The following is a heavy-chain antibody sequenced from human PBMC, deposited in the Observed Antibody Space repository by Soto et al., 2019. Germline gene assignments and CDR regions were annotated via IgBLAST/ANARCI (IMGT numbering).Heavy chain of an antibody. Sequence: QVQLQESGPGLVKPSGTLSLTCAVSSGSIFSSNWWSWVRQPPGKGLEWIGETRNSGGANYNPSLKSRVTISVDKSTNQFFLNLNSVTAADTAVYYCASHITMTGTRGFDHWGLGTLVTVSS. D-gene: IGHD6-19*01. CDR3: ASHITMTGTRGFDH. V-gene: IGHV4-4*02. J-gene: IGHJ4*02. CDR2: TRNSGGA. CDR1: SGSIFSSNW.